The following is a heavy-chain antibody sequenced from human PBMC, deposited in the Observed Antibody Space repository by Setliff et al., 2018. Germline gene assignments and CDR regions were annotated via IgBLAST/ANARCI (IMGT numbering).Heavy chain of an antibody. Sequence: ASVKVSCKASGYAFGSSGISWVRQAPGQGLGWMGWISAYNGYIVYAQKFKGRVTMTTDTSTTTAYMEVRSLRSDDTAVYYCARDRKEIVVKPPAASLDYWGQGTQVTVSS. CDR3: ARDRKEIVVKPPAASLDY. CDR1: GYAFGSSG. V-gene: IGHV1-18*01. D-gene: IGHD2-2*01. CDR2: ISAYNGYI. J-gene: IGHJ4*02.